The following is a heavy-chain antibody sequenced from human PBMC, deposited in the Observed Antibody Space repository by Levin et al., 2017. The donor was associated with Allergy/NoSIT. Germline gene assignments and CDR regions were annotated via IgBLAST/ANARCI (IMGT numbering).Heavy chain of an antibody. CDR1: GFTFSNAW. V-gene: IGHV3-15*01. J-gene: IGHJ4*02. CDR2: IKSKTDGGTT. Sequence: GESLKISCAASGFTFSNAWMSWVRQAPGKGLEWVGRIKSKTDGGTTDYAAPVKGRFTISRDDSKNTLYLQMNSLKTEDTAVYYCTTVDLGVAAAGSFDYWGQGTLVTVSS. D-gene: IGHD6-13*01. CDR3: TTVDLGVAAAGSFDY.